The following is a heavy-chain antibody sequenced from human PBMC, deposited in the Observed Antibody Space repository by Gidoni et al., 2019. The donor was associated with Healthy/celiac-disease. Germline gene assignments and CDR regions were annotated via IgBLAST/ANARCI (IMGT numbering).Heavy chain of an antibody. CDR2: IWYDGSNK. D-gene: IGHD3-10*01. V-gene: IGHV3-33*01. CDR3: ARAEGRGWYFDL. CDR1: GFTFSSYG. J-gene: IGHJ2*01. Sequence: QVQLVESGGGVVQPGRSLRLSCAASGFTFSSYGMHWVRQAPGKGLEWVAVIWYDGSNKYYADSVKGRFTISRDNSKNTLYLQMNSLRAEDTAVYYCARAEGRGWYFDLWGRGTLVTVSS.